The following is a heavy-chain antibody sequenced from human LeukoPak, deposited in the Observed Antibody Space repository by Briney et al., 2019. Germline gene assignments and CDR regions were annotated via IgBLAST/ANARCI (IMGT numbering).Heavy chain of an antibody. D-gene: IGHD4-11*01. V-gene: IGHV1-2*02. CDR1: GYTFTGYY. Sequence: GASVRVSCKASGYTFTGYYMRWVRQAPGQGLEWMGWINPNSGGTNYAQKFQGRVTMTRDTSISAAYMELSRLRSDDTAVYYCARESPDLDYSCDYWGQGTLVTVSS. CDR2: INPNSGGT. J-gene: IGHJ4*02. CDR3: ARESPDLDYSCDY.